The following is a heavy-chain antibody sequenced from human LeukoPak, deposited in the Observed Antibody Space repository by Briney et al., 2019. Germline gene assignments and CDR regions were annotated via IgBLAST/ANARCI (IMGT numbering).Heavy chain of an antibody. V-gene: IGHV4-39*01. D-gene: IGHD3-10*01. CDR1: GGSISSSSYY. J-gene: IGHJ4*02. Sequence: PSENLSLTCTVSGGSISSSSYYWGWIRQPPGKGLEWIGSIYYSGSTYYNPSLKSRVTISVDTSKNQFSLKLSSVTAADTAVYYCARHGYYGSGSHFDYWGQGTLVTVSS. CDR3: ARHGYYGSGSHFDY. CDR2: IYYSGST.